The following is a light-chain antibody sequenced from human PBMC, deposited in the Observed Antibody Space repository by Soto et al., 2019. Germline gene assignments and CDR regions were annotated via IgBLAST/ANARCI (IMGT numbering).Light chain of an antibody. V-gene: IGKV1-39*01. CDR2: VAF. CDR3: HQYVRPWT. Sequence: DIQMTQSPSSLSASVGDTVTMTCRASQSIALSVNWYQQKPGKAPKLLIYVAFTLESGVPSRFSGSGSGTDFTLTISRLEPEDFAVYYCHQYVRPWTFGQGTKVDIK. J-gene: IGKJ1*01. CDR1: QSIALS.